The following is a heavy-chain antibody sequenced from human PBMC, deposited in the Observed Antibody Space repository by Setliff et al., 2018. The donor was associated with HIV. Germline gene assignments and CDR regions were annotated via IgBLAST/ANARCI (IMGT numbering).Heavy chain of an antibody. D-gene: IGHD3-22*01. CDR2: INVNSGGT. CDR1: GYLFTGYY. V-gene: IGHV1-2*02. Sequence: GASVKVSCKASGYLFTGYYMHWVRQAPGQGLEWMGWINVNSGGTKYAQKFQGRVTMTRDTSISTAYMEVSSLRSDDTAVYYCARARTDYYDRGRRSHYYIDVWARGATVTVSS. CDR3: ARARTDYYDRGRRSHYYIDV. J-gene: IGHJ6*03.